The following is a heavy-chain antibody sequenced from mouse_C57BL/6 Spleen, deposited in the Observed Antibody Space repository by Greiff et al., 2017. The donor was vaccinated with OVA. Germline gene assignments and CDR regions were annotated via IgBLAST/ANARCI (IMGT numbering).Heavy chain of an antibody. D-gene: IGHD2-3*01. Sequence: EVKLEESGGGLVQPGGSMKLSCVASGFTFSNYWMNWVRQSPEKGLEWVAQIRLKSDNYATHYAESVKGRFTISRDESKSRVYLQRNNLRAEDTGIYYCTDGYTAWFAYWGQGTLVTVSA. V-gene: IGHV6-3*01. J-gene: IGHJ3*01. CDR2: IRLKSDNYAT. CDR1: GFTFSNYW. CDR3: TDGYTAWFAY.